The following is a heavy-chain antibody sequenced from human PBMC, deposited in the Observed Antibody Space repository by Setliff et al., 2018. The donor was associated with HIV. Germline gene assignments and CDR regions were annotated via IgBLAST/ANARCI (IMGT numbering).Heavy chain of an antibody. D-gene: IGHD5-12*01. CDR3: ATRIRDGHRGYGYFDF. CDR2: FDPEDNKI. CDR1: GYTVTELS. V-gene: IGHV1-24*01. Sequence: GASVKVSCKVSGYTVTELSINWVRQAPGKGPEWMGGFDPEDNKIVYAQKFQGRVTTTEDTSTDTAYMELSSLRPEDTAVYYCATRIRDGHRGYGYFDFWGQGTLVTVS. J-gene: IGHJ4*02.